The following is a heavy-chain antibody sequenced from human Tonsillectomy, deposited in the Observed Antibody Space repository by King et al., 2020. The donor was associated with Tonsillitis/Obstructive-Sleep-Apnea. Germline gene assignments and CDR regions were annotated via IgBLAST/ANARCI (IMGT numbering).Heavy chain of an antibody. CDR2: IDYSGST. V-gene: IGHV4-59*01. CDR3: AREALDAFDI. Sequence: QMQESGPGLVKPSETLSLTCTVSGGSISSYYWSWIRQPPGKGLEWIGYIDYSGSTNYNPSLKSRVTISVDTSKNQFSLKLGSVTAADTAVYYCAREALDAFDIWGQGTMVTVSS. J-gene: IGHJ3*02. CDR1: GGSISSYY.